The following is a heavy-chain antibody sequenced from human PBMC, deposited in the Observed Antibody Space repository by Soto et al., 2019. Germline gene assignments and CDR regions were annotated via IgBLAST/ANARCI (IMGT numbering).Heavy chain of an antibody. CDR2: ISGSGGST. J-gene: IGHJ4*02. V-gene: IGHV3-23*01. CDR1: GFTFSSYA. D-gene: IGHD3-22*01. Sequence: GGSLRLSCAASGFTFSSYAMSWVRQAPGKGLEWVSAISGSGGSTYYADSVKGRFTISRDNSKNTLYLQMNSLRAEDTAVYYCAKGPENYYDSSGYYYYFDYWGQGTLVTVSS. CDR3: AKGPENYYDSSGYYYYFDY.